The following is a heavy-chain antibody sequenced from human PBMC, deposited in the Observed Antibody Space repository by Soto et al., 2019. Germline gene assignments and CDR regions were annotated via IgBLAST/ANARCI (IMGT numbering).Heavy chain of an antibody. J-gene: IGHJ4*02. CDR2: ISAHNGNT. CDR1: GYTFTGYG. D-gene: IGHD1-1*01. CDR3: ARGRYGDY. V-gene: IGHV1-18*01. Sequence: QVHLVQSGAEVKKPGASVKVSCKASGYTFTGYGITWVRQAPGQGLEWMGWISAHNGNTDYAQKLQGRVIVTRDTCTSTSDMELRSLISGDPAEYYCARGRYGDYWGQGALVTVSS.